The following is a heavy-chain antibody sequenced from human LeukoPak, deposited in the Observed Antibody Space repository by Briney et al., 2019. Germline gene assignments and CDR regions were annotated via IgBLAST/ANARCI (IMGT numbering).Heavy chain of an antibody. Sequence: PSETLSLTCTVSGGSVSSGSYYWSWTRQPPGKGLGWIGYIYYSGSTNYNPSLKSRVTISVDTSKNQFSLKLSSVTAADTAVYYCARVRRGDYVPDYWGQGTLVTVSS. V-gene: IGHV4-61*01. J-gene: IGHJ4*02. CDR2: IYYSGST. CDR3: ARVRRGDYVPDY. CDR1: GGSVSSGSYY. D-gene: IGHD4-17*01.